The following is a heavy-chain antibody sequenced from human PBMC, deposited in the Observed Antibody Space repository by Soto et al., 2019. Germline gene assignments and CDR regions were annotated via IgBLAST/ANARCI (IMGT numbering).Heavy chain of an antibody. Sequence: QVQLVQSGAEVKKPGASVKVSCKASGYTFTGYYMHWVRQAPGQGLEWMGWINPNSGGTNYAQKFQGWVTTTRDTSFSTAYMELSRLRSDGTAVYYCARGGGYYYGSGSYFPDDYYYYYGMDVWGQGTTVTVSS. J-gene: IGHJ6*02. CDR1: GYTFTGYY. D-gene: IGHD3-10*01. CDR3: ARGGGYYYGSGSYFPDDYYYYYGMDV. CDR2: INPNSGGT. V-gene: IGHV1-2*04.